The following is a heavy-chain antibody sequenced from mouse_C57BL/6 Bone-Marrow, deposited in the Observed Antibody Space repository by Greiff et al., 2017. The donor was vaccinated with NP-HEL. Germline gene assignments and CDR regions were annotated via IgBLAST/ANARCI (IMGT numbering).Heavy chain of an antibody. V-gene: IGHV5-4*03. J-gene: IGHJ2*01. CDR1: GFTFSSYA. D-gene: IGHD1-1*01. Sequence: EVMLVESGGGLVKPGGSLKLSCAASGFTFSSYAMSWVRQTPEKRLEWVATISDGGSYTYYPDNVKGRFTISRDNAKNNLYLQMSHLKSEDTAMYYCARAYYYGSSHFDYWGQGTTLTVSS. CDR3: ARAYYYGSSHFDY. CDR2: ISDGGSYT.